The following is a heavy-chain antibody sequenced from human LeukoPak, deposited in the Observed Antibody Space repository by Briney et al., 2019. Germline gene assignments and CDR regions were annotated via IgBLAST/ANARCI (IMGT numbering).Heavy chain of an antibody. CDR2: IYHSGST. Sequence: PSGTLSLTCTVSGGSISSSNWWSWVRQPPGKGLEWIGEIYHSGSTNYNPSLKSRVTISVDKSKNQFSLKLSSVTAADTAVYYCARDLVDTTMAYGNYYYGMDVWGQGTTVTVSS. D-gene: IGHD5-18*01. V-gene: IGHV4-4*02. CDR3: ARDLVDTTMAYGNYYYGMDV. CDR1: GGSISSSNW. J-gene: IGHJ6*02.